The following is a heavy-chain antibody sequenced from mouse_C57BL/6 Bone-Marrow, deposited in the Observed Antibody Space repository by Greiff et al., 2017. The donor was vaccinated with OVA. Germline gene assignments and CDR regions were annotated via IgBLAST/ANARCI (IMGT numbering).Heavy chain of an antibody. Sequence: EVKVVESGGGLVQPGGSLSLSCAASGFTFTDYYMSWVRQPPGKALEWLGFIRNKANGYTTEYSASVKGRFTISRDNSQSILYLQMNALRAEDSATYYCARSGGSSPFAYWGQGTLVTVSA. CDR3: ARSGGSSPFAY. CDR1: GFTFTDYY. D-gene: IGHD1-1*01. CDR2: IRNKANGYTT. V-gene: IGHV7-3*01. J-gene: IGHJ3*01.